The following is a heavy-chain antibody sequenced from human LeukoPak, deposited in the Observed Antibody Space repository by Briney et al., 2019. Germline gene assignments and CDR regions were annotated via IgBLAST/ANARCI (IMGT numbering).Heavy chain of an antibody. V-gene: IGHV3-33*01. J-gene: IGHJ3*02. CDR1: GFTFXSYG. CDR3: ARDDDKPDNGFDI. D-gene: IGHD1-1*01. CDR2: IPNDGSYK. Sequence: GMSLRLSCAASGFTFXSYGMHWVRQAPGRGXXWVAVIPNDGSYKYYADSVKGRLTISRDNAKNTLYLQMNSLRVEDTAVYYCARDDDKPDNGFDIWGQGTLVTVSS.